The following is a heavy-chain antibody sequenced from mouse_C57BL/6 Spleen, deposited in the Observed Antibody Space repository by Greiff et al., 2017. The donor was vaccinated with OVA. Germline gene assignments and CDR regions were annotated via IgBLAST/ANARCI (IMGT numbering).Heavy chain of an antibody. Sequence: VQLQQSGAELARPGASVKLSCKASGYTFTSYGISWVKQRTGQGLEWIGEIYPRSGNTYYNEKFKGKATLTADKSSSTAYMELRSLTSEDSAVYFCARGFLSSYYFDYWGQGTTLTVSS. D-gene: IGHD1-1*01. CDR3: ARGFLSSYYFDY. CDR2: IYPRSGNT. V-gene: IGHV1-81*01. J-gene: IGHJ2*01. CDR1: GYTFTSYG.